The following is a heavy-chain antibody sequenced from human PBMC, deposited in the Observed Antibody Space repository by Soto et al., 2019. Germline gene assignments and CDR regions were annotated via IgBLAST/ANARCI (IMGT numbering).Heavy chain of an antibody. Sequence: GGSLRLSCAASGFTFTNYWMHWVRQAPGKGLVWVPRINSDGSTTNYADSVKGRFTISRDNAENTVYLQMNSLRDEDTAVYYCARGIRNYYGVDVWGQGTTVTVSS. CDR2: INSDGSTT. V-gene: IGHV3-74*01. D-gene: IGHD5-18*01. J-gene: IGHJ6*02. CDR3: ARGIRNYYGVDV. CDR1: GFTFTNYW.